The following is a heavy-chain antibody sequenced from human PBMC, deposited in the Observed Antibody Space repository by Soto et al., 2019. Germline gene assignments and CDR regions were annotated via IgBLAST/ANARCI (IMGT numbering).Heavy chain of an antibody. Sequence: EVQLLESGGGLVQPGGSLRLSCAASGFTFSNYAVTWVRQAPGKGLEWVSTISGSGGSTYYADSVKGRFTISRDNSRITLYLQMNRLRAEDTAVYYCAKDQGSSWCEIDYWGQGTLVTVSS. CDR1: GFTFSNYA. V-gene: IGHV3-23*01. CDR3: AKDQGSSWCEIDY. CDR2: ISGSGGST. J-gene: IGHJ4*02. D-gene: IGHD6-13*01.